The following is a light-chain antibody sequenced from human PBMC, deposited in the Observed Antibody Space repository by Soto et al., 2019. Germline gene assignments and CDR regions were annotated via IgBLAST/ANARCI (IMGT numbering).Light chain of an antibody. CDR3: QKYNSAPWT. V-gene: IGKV1-27*01. CDR1: QGISNY. J-gene: IGKJ1*01. Sequence: IQITQYPSTLPASVGERVTITCRASQGISNYLAWYQQKPGKVPKLLIYAASTLQSGVPFRFSGSGSGTDFTLTISSLQPEDVGTYYCQKYNSAPWTFGQGTKVDIK. CDR2: AAS.